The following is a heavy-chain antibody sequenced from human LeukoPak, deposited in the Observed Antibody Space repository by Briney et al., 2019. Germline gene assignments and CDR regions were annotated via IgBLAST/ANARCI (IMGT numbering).Heavy chain of an antibody. J-gene: IGHJ5*02. V-gene: IGHV4-39*07. CDR2: IYYSGGA. CDR3: ARGPGLNWFDP. Sequence: SETLSLTCTVSGDSLRQSTFYWVWIRKPLGKGLGWIGSIYYSGGADYNPSLQSRVTISVDTSKNEFSLKVRSVTAGDTAVYFCARGPGLNWFDPWGQGTLVTVSS. CDR1: GDSLRQSTFY.